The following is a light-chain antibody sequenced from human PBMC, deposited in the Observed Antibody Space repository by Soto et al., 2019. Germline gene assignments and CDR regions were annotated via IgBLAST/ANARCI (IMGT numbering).Light chain of an antibody. Sequence: VFTQSPGTLSLSPGERATLSCRASQSVSSSYLAWYQQKPGQAPRLLIYGASSRATGIPDRFSGSGSGTDFTLTISRLEPEDFAVYYCQQYGSSRWMFGQGTKVDIK. CDR3: QQYGSSRWM. CDR1: QSVSSSY. CDR2: GAS. J-gene: IGKJ1*01. V-gene: IGKV3-20*01.